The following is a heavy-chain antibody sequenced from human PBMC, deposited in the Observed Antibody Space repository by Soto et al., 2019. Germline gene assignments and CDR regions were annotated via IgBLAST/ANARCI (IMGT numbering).Heavy chain of an antibody. Sequence: EVQLVESGGGLVQPGGSLRLSCAASGFTFSSYWMSWVRQASGKGLEWVANINPTGGEQCYVDSAKGRITISRDNAKNVLYLQMNSLRDDDTAVYFCARIPCIGGSCFYDYWGQGTLVTVSS. V-gene: IGHV3-7*03. CDR2: INPTGGEQ. CDR3: ARIPCIGGSCFYDY. J-gene: IGHJ4*02. CDR1: GFTFSSYW. D-gene: IGHD2-15*01.